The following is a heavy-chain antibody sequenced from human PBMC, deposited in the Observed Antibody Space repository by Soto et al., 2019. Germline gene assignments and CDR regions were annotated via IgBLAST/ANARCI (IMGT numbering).Heavy chain of an antibody. CDR3: ARVRGNQLLGLFDP. J-gene: IGHJ5*02. Sequence: PSETLSLTCTVSGGSISSYYWSWVRQPPGKGLEWIGYVYYSGSTNYNPSLKSRVTISVDTSKNQFSLKLNSVTAADTAVYYCARVRGNQLLGLFDPWGQGTLVTVSS. CDR2: VYYSGST. CDR1: GGSISSYY. D-gene: IGHD2-2*01. V-gene: IGHV4-59*01.